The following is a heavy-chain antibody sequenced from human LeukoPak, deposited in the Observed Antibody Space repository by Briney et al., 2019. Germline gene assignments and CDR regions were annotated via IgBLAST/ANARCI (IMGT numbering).Heavy chain of an antibody. D-gene: IGHD5-12*01. CDR2: NSYSGNNY. J-gene: IGHJ4*02. V-gene: IGHV3-30*03. CDR1: GFTFSHYA. CDR3: ARGPPTSRSGAHFDY. Sequence: PGGSLRLSCAASGFTFSHYAMHWVRQAPGEGLQWVAFNSYSGNNYYYADSVKGRFIISRDDSKNTLYVEMNSLRLDDTAIYYCARGPPTSRSGAHFDYWGQGSLVTVSP.